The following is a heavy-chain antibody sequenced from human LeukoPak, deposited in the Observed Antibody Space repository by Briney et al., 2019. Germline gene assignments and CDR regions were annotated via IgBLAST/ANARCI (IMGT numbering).Heavy chain of an antibody. CDR1: GFTFSSYG. V-gene: IGHV3-30*18. Sequence: GGSLRLSCAASGFTFSSYGMHWVRQAPGKRLEWVAVISYDGTNKYYADSVKGRFIMSRDNSKNTLYLQMNSLRAEDTAVYYCAKDPSTVTTGVFDIWGQGTMVSVSS. CDR3: AKDPSTVTTGVFDI. CDR2: ISYDGTNK. J-gene: IGHJ3*02. D-gene: IGHD4-17*01.